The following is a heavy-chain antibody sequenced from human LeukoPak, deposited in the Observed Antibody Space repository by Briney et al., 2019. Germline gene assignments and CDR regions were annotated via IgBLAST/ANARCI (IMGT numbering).Heavy chain of an antibody. J-gene: IGHJ4*02. Sequence: PGGSLRLSCAASGFTFSGYAMNWVRQAPGKGLEWVGRIKSKTDGGTTDYAAPVKGRFTISRDDSKNTLFLQMNSLKTEDTAVYYCTTDPGDYADYWGQGTLVTVSS. CDR2: IKSKTDGGTT. CDR1: GFTFSGYA. CDR3: TTDPGDYADY. D-gene: IGHD4-17*01. V-gene: IGHV3-15*01.